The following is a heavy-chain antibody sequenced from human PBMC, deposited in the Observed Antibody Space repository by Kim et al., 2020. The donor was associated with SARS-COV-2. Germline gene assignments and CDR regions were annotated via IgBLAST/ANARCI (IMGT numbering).Heavy chain of an antibody. CDR3: ARGGYYGSGSYQGLEPFDY. D-gene: IGHD3-10*01. V-gene: IGHV3-13*04. CDR1: GFTFSSYD. Sequence: GGSLRLSCAASGFTFSSYDMHWVRQATGKGLEWVSAIGTAGDTYYPGSVKGRFTISRENAKNSLYLQMNSLRAGDTAVYYCARGGYYGSGSYQGLEPFDYWGQGTLVTVSS. CDR2: IGTAGDT. J-gene: IGHJ4*02.